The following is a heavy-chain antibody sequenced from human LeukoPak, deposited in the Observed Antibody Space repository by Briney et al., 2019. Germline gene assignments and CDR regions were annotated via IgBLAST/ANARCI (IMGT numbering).Heavy chain of an antibody. D-gene: IGHD3-10*01. Sequence: PGGSLRLSCAASGFTFSSYWMSWVRQAPGKGLEWVANIKQDGSEKYCVDSVKGRFTISRDNAKNSLYLQMNSLRAEDTAIYYCAKDYSKTSYYGSGTYYRPNWFDPWGQGTLVTVSS. J-gene: IGHJ5*02. CDR3: AKDYSKTSYYGSGTYYRPNWFDP. CDR2: IKQDGSEK. V-gene: IGHV3-7*03. CDR1: GFTFSSYW.